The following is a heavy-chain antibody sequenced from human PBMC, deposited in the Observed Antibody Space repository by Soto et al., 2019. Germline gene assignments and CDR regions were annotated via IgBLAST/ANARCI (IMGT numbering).Heavy chain of an antibody. V-gene: IGHV1-58*02. CDR3: AADTQVAYIWGSYNVDFDY. J-gene: IGHJ4*02. CDR2: IVVGSGNT. Sequence: ASVKVSCKASGFTFTSSAMQWVRQARGQRLEWIGWIVVGSGNTNYAQKFQERVTITRDMSTSTAYMELSSLRSEDTAVYYCAADTQVAYIWGSYNVDFDYWGQGTLVTVSS. D-gene: IGHD3-16*01. CDR1: GFTFTSSA.